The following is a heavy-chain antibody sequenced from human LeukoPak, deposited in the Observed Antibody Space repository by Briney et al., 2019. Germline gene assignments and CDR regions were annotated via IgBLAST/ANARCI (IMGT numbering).Heavy chain of an antibody. CDR3: ARDRSLGELSLDY. CDR1: GYTFTSYG. Sequence: AAVKVSCKASGYTFTSYGISGLRQAAGQGREWMGWISAYNGNTNYAQKLQGRVTMTTDTSTSTAYMELRSLRSDDPAVYYCARDRSLGELSLDYWGQGTLVTVSS. J-gene: IGHJ4*02. CDR2: ISAYNGNT. V-gene: IGHV1-18*01. D-gene: IGHD3-10*01.